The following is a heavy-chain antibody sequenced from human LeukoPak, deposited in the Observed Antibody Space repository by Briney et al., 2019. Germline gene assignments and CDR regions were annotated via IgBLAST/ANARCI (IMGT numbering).Heavy chain of an antibody. CDR1: GYTFTSYG. CDR2: ISTYDANT. Sequence: ASVKVSCKASGYTFTSYGINWVRQAPGQGLEWMGWISTYDANTGYAQKLQGRVTVTTDTSTSTAYMEVRSLRSDDTAVYYCARDGRGHWDSSRWYLGNWFDPWGQGTLVTVSS. J-gene: IGHJ5*02. CDR3: ARDGRGHWDSSRWYLGNWFDP. V-gene: IGHV1-18*01. D-gene: IGHD6-13*01.